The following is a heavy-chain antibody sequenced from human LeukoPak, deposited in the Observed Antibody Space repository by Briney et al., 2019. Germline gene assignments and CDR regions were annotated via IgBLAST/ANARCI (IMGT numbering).Heavy chain of an antibody. J-gene: IGHJ6*02. V-gene: IGHV1-3*01. CDR3: ARDLLYNYYDSSGYSYYYYGMDV. Sequence: ASVKVSCTASGYTFTSYAMHWVRQAPGQRLEWMGWINAGNGNTKYSQKFQGRVTITRDTSASTAYMELSSLRSEDTAVYYCARDLLYNYYDSSGYSYYYYGMDVWGQGTTVTVSS. CDR2: INAGNGNT. CDR1: GYTFTSYA. D-gene: IGHD3-22*01.